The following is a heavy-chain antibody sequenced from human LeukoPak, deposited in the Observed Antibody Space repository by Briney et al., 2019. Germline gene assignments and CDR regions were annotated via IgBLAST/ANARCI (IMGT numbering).Heavy chain of an antibody. CDR2: INHSGST. CDR3: ARGRGSQLGYYYYYYMDV. V-gene: IGHV4-34*01. D-gene: IGHD7-27*01. J-gene: IGHJ6*03. Sequence: SETLSLTCAVHGGSFSGYYWSWIRQPPGKGLEWIGEINHSGSTNYNPSLKSRVTISVDTSKNQFSLKLSSVTAADTAVYYCARGRGSQLGYYYYYYMDVWGKGTTVTVSS. CDR1: GGSFSGYY.